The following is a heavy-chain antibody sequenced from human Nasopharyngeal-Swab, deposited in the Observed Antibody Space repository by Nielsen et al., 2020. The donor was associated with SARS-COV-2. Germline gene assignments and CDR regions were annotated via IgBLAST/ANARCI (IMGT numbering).Heavy chain of an antibody. CDR2: INAGNGNT. Sequence: WVRQAPGQRLEWMGWINAGNGNTKYSQKFQGRVTITRDTSASTAYMELSSLRSEDTAVYYCARDLWSSSSWYALELTRGIDPWGQGTPVTVSS. V-gene: IGHV1-3*01. D-gene: IGHD6-13*01. J-gene: IGHJ5*02. CDR3: ARDLWSSSSWYALELTRGIDP.